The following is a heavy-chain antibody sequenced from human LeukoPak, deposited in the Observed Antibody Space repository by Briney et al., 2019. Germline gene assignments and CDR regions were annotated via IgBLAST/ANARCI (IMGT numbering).Heavy chain of an antibody. Sequence: PLETLSLTCTVSGGSIRSYYWSWIRQPPGKGLEWIGYIYYTGTTNYNPSLKSRVTISVDTSKNQFSLTLSSVTAADTAVYYCARTPYSSGWQYWYFDLWGRGTLVTVSS. V-gene: IGHV4-59*08. J-gene: IGHJ2*01. CDR2: IYYTGTT. D-gene: IGHD6-19*01. CDR3: ARTPYSSGWQYWYFDL. CDR1: GGSIRSYY.